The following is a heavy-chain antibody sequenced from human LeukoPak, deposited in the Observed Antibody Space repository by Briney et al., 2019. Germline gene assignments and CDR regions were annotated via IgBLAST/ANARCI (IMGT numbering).Heavy chain of an antibody. D-gene: IGHD3-10*01. Sequence: GRSLRLSCAASGFTFSSYGMHWVRQAPGKGLEWVAVIWYDGSNKYYADSVKGRFTISRDNSKNTLYLQMNSLRPEDTAVYYCAKGDPYGSGSYPVDYWGQGTLVTVSS. V-gene: IGHV3-33*06. J-gene: IGHJ4*02. CDR3: AKGDPYGSGSYPVDY. CDR2: IWYDGSNK. CDR1: GFTFSSYG.